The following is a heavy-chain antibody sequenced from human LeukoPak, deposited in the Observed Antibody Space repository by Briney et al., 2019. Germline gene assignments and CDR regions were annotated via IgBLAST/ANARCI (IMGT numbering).Heavy chain of an antibody. CDR2: IYANGAT. CDR3: ARLYCRGGNCYSYFDS. CDR1: GGSMNDYY. D-gene: IGHD2-15*01. Sequence: SATLSLTCAVSGGSMNDYYWYWIRQPAGKGLECIGRIYANGATNYNASLKSRITMSVDTSKNQFSLTLNSVTAADSAVYYCARLYCRGGNCYSYFDSWGRGTLVTVSS. V-gene: IGHV4-4*07. J-gene: IGHJ4*02.